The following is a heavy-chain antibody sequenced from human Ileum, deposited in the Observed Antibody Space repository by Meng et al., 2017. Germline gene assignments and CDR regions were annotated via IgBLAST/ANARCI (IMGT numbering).Heavy chain of an antibody. CDR1: RFSLSNSGVG. CDR3: AHKITVTTSGRGLFDY. J-gene: IGHJ4*02. Sequence: QLPLKEPAPTLLQPTPTLSLPCTFSRFSLSNSGVGLGWIRQPPGKALEWLALIYWDDDERYSPSLKSRLTITKDTSKNQVVLTMTNMDPVDTATYYCAHKITVTTSGRGLFDYWGQGTLVTVSS. CDR2: IYWDDDE. D-gene: IGHD4-11*01. V-gene: IGHV2-5*02.